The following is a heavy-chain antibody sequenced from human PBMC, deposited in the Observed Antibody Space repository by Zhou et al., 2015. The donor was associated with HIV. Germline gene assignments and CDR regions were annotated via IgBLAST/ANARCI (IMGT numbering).Heavy chain of an antibody. CDR3: ARDAYGDNPVSDY. D-gene: IGHD4-17*01. CDR2: IWYDGSNK. Sequence: LEWVAVIWYDGSNKYHADSVKGRFTISRDNSKNTLYLQMNSLRAEDTAVYYCARDAYGDNPVSDYWGQGTLVTVSS. V-gene: IGHV3-33*01. J-gene: IGHJ4*02.